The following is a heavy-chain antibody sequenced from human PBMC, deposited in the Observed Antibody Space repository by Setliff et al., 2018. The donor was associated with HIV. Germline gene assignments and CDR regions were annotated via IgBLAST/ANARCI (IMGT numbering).Heavy chain of an antibody. CDR2: IWADEITK. CDR3: ARDQRYCGGDCYSQPFDY. Sequence: GGSLRLSCTASGFSIDDYAIHWVRQAPGMGLEWVAMIWADEITKFYADSVKGRLTISRDNSKNTLYLQMNSLRAEDTAVYYCARDQRYCGGDCYSQPFDYWGQGTLVTVSS. V-gene: IGHV3-33*01. CDR1: GFSIDDYA. D-gene: IGHD2-21*02. J-gene: IGHJ4*02.